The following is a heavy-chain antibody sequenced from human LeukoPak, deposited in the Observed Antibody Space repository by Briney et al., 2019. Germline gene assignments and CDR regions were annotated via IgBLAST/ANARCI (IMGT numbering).Heavy chain of an antibody. CDR2: ISYDGSSK. Sequence: PGGSLRLSCAASGITFSSYAMHWVRQAPGKGLEWVAVISYDGSSKDYADSVKGRFTISRENSKNRLYLQMNSLRAEDTAVYYCARAEGYGGELDSWGQGTLVTVSS. D-gene: IGHD4-23*01. J-gene: IGHJ4*02. V-gene: IGHV3-30*04. CDR3: ARAEGYGGELDS. CDR1: GITFSSYA.